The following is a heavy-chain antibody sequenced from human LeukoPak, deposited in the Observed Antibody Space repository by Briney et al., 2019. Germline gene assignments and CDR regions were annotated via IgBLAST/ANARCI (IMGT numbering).Heavy chain of an antibody. V-gene: IGHV1-24*01. CDR1: GYTLTELS. CDR2: FDPEDGET. Sequence: ASVKVSCKVSGYTLTELSMHWVRQAPGKGLEWMGDFDPEDGETIYAQKFQGRVTMTEDTSTDTAYMELSSLRSEDTAVYYCATDYYGPGSPHSLRYWGQGTLVTVTS. D-gene: IGHD3-10*01. J-gene: IGHJ1*01. CDR3: ATDYYGPGSPHSLRY.